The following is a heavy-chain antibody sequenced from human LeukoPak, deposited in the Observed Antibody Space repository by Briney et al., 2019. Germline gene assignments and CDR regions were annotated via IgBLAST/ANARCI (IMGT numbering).Heavy chain of an antibody. CDR1: GITFSNYV. CDR3: ARDRRGGGELSPPDY. J-gene: IGHJ4*02. D-gene: IGHD3-16*02. Sequence: GGSLRLSCAASGITFSNYVLHWVRQAPVRGLEWVANMLKDGGGENYADSVKGRFTISRDNSKNTLYLQMDSLRAEDTAVYYCARDRRGGGELSPPDYWGQGTLVTVSS. CDR2: MLKDGGGE. V-gene: IGHV3-30*04.